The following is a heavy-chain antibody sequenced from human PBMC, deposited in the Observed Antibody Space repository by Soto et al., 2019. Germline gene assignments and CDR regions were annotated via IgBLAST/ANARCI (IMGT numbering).Heavy chain of an antibody. Sequence: SETLSLTCTVSGGSINTYYWSWLRQSPGKGLEWIGYIYHSGTDFAPSLKSRVTISVDTSKNQFSLNLSSVTTADTAVYYCASSYSYGKMSYFDYWGQGALVTVSP. CDR1: GGSINTYY. D-gene: IGHD5-18*01. J-gene: IGHJ4*02. CDR3: ASSYSYGKMSYFDY. V-gene: IGHV4-59*01. CDR2: IYHSGT.